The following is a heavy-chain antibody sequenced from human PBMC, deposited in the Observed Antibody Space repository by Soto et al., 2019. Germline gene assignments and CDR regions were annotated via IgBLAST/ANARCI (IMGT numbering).Heavy chain of an antibody. V-gene: IGHV3-64D*06. J-gene: IGHJ4*02. Sequence: PGGSLRLSCSVSGFTFSGYAMHWVRQAPGKGLEYVASISSEGASTYYADSVKGRFIISRDNSKNTLYLQMSSLRAEDTAVYYCVKDRYVDYWGQGSLVTVSS. CDR2: ISSEGAST. CDR1: GFTFSGYA. CDR3: VKDRYVDY.